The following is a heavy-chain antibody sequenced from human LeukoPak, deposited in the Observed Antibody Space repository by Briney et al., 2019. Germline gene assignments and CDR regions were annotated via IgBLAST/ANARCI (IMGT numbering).Heavy chain of an antibody. Sequence: GGSLRLSCAASGFTFNNYVMNWVRQAPGKGLEWVSAITDSSTSTYYADSVKGRFTISRDNAKNSLYLQMNSLRAEDTAVYYCARDRRMRDYGDYGLDYWGQGTLVTVSS. CDR1: GFTFNNYV. J-gene: IGHJ4*02. CDR3: ARDRRMRDYGDYGLDY. CDR2: ITDSSTST. D-gene: IGHD4-17*01. V-gene: IGHV3-21*01.